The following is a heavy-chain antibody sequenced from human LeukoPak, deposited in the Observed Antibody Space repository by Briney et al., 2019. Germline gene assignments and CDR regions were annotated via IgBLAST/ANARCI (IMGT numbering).Heavy chain of an antibody. Sequence: GGSLRLSCATSGFTFRNAWMNWVRQAPGKGREGVGRIKSKNVGGTTDYAAAAKGRFTISRDDSNNTVYLQMNSLKIEDTAVYYCTSHAAFDPWGQGTLVTVSS. CDR3: TSHAAFDP. CDR2: IKSKNVGGTT. V-gene: IGHV3-15*01. J-gene: IGHJ5*02. CDR1: GFTFRNAW.